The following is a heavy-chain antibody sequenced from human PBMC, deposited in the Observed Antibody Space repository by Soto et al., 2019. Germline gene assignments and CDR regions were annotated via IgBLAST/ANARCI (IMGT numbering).Heavy chain of an antibody. CDR2: IIPIFGKV. CDR1: GGTFRTYA. Sequence: QVQLLQSGAEVKKPGSSVRVSCEASGGTFRTYAISWVRQAPGQGLEWMGEIIPIFGKVNYAQKFQGRVTITADESTTTVYMDLRSLTSEDTVVYYCAKGAVAGTPTSYYYYGMDVWGQGTTVTVS. CDR3: AKGAVAGTPTSYYYYGMDV. D-gene: IGHD6-19*01. V-gene: IGHV1-69*12. J-gene: IGHJ6*02.